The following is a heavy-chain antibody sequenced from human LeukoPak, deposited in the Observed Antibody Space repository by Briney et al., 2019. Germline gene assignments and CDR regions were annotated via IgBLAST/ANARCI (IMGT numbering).Heavy chain of an antibody. D-gene: IGHD5-12*01. CDR3: ARYIVATAPPEYYFDY. V-gene: IGHV1-18*01. Sequence: ASVKVSCMASGYTFTSYDINWVRQATGQGLEWMGWISAYNGNTNYAQKLQGRVTMTTDTSTSTAYMELRSLRSDDTAVYYCARYIVATAPPEYYFDYWGQGTLVTVSS. CDR1: GYTFTSYD. J-gene: IGHJ4*02. CDR2: ISAYNGNT.